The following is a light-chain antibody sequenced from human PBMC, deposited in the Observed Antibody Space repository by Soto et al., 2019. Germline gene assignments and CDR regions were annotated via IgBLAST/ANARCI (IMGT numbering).Light chain of an antibody. CDR3: SSHTSINTYV. CDR2: EVT. Sequence: QSVLTQPASVSGSPGQSITISCTGTSSDIGDYNYVSWYQQHPGKAPKLMIFEVTNRPSGVSSRFSGSKSGNTASLTISGLQAEDEADYYCSSHTSINTYVFGTGTKLTVL. J-gene: IGLJ1*01. CDR1: SSDIGDYNY. V-gene: IGLV2-14*01.